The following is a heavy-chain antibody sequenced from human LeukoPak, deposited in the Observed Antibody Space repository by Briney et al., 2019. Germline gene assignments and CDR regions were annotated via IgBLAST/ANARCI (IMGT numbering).Heavy chain of an antibody. CDR1: GYTFTGYY. CDR3: AAEYGSGSYQPHYYFDY. CDR2: INPNSGGT. V-gene: IGHV1-2*02. J-gene: IGHJ4*02. D-gene: IGHD3-10*01. Sequence: ASVKVSCKASGYTFTGYYMHWVRQAPGQGLEWMGWINPNSGGTNYAQKFQGRVTMTRDTSTSTVYMELSSLRSEDTAVYYCAAEYGSGSYQPHYYFDYWGQGTLVTVSS.